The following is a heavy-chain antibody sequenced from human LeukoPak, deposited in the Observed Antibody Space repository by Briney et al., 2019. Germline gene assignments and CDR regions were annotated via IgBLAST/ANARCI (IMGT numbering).Heavy chain of an antibody. V-gene: IGHV3-9*01. CDR3: AKDISVLRIAVAGRAFDY. CDR2: ISGNSGSI. D-gene: IGHD6-19*01. Sequence: PGGSLRLSCAASGFTFDDYAMHWVRHAPGKGLEWVSGISGNSGSIGYADSVKGRFTISRDNAKNSLYLQMNSLRAEDTALYYCAKDISVLRIAVAGRAFDYWGQGTLVTVSS. J-gene: IGHJ4*02. CDR1: GFTFDDYA.